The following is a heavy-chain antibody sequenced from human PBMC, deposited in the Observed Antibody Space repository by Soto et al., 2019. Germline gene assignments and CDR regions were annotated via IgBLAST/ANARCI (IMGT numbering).Heavy chain of an antibody. D-gene: IGHD3-16*01. CDR1: GGSISSGDYS. J-gene: IGHJ5*02. Sequence: TSETLSLTCTVSGGSISSGDYSWSWIRQPPGKGLEWIGYIYHSGSTYYNPSLESRVTISVDRSNNQFSLQLSSVTAADTAVYYCARHAFGSSSSYFDPWGQGTLVTVSS. CDR2: IYHSGST. CDR3: ARHAFGSSSSYFDP. V-gene: IGHV4-30-2*01.